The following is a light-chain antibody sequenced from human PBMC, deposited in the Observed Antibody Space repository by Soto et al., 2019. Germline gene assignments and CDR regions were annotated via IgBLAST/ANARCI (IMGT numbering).Light chain of an antibody. Sequence: EILLTQSPGTVSLSRGERATLSCRASQTVNSRFLAWYQQKPGQAPRLLIYGVSTRATGTPDRFSGSGSGTDFTLTISRLEPEDFAVFYCQQYATSPSFGQGTRLEIK. V-gene: IGKV3-20*01. CDR2: GVS. CDR1: QTVNSRF. CDR3: QQYATSPS. J-gene: IGKJ5*01.